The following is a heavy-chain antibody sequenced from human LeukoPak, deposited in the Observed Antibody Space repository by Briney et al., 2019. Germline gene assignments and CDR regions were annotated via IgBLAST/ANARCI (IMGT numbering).Heavy chain of an antibody. CDR1: GFSVASNY. CDR3: TGDDSSGYYVY. CDR2: LYSGGST. Sequence: PGGSLRLPCAASGFSVASNYMSWVRQAPGKGLEWVSILYSGGSTYYGDSVKGRFTISRDRSKNTLYLQMNSLRAEDTAVYYCTGDDSSGYYVYWGQGTLATVSS. V-gene: IGHV3-53*01. D-gene: IGHD3-22*01. J-gene: IGHJ4*02.